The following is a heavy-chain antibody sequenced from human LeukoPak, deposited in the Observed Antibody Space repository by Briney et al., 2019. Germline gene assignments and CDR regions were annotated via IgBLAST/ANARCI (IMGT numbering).Heavy chain of an antibody. Sequence: KPSGTLSLTCAVPGASISSSNWWSWVRQPPGRGLEWIGEIYHSGGTNYTPSLKSRVTTSIDRSKNQFSLKLSSVTAADTAVYYCALIPRGIAVPGTDLWGQGTLVTVSS. D-gene: IGHD6-19*01. CDR2: IYHSGGT. CDR1: GASISSSNW. CDR3: ALIPRGIAVPGTDL. J-gene: IGHJ5*02. V-gene: IGHV4-4*02.